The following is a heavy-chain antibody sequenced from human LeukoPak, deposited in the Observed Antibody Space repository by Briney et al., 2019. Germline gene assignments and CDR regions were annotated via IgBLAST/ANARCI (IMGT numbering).Heavy chain of an antibody. J-gene: IGHJ4*02. V-gene: IGHV5-51*01. CDR3: ARLDDY. Sequence: GESLKISCKGSGYNFATYWIAWVRQMPGKGLEWMGIIYPGDSNTRYSPSFQGQVTISADKSISTAYLQWSSLRASDTAMYYCARLDDYWGQGTLVTVSS. CDR1: GYNFATYW. CDR2: IYPGDSNT.